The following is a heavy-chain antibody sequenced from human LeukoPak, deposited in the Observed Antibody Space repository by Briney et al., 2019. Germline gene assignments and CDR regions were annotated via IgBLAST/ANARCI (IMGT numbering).Heavy chain of an antibody. Sequence: SETLSLTCTVSVGSISGYFWTWIRQPAGKGLECIGRSYSSGSNNYNPSRKSRVTMSLDTSKNHFSLNLTSVTAADTAVYYCAREPTSGREPTSGRPLDYWGQGTLVTVSS. CDR3: AREPTSGREPTSGRPLDY. J-gene: IGHJ4*02. V-gene: IGHV4-4*07. CDR1: VGSISGYF. CDR2: SYSSGSN. D-gene: IGHD5-12*01.